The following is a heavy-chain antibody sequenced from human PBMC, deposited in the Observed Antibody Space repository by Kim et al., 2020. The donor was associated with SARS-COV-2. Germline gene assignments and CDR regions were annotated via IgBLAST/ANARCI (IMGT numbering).Heavy chain of an antibody. Sequence: GGSLRLSCAASGFTFSNAWMSWVRQAPGKGLEWVGRIKSKTDGGTTDYAAPVKGRFTISRDDSKNTLYLQMNSLKTEDTAVYYCTTDAYSSSWYGGYYYYGMDVWGQGTTVTVSS. J-gene: IGHJ6*02. V-gene: IGHV3-15*01. CDR2: IKSKTDGGTT. CDR3: TTDAYSSSWYGGYYYYGMDV. D-gene: IGHD6-13*01. CDR1: GFTFSNAW.